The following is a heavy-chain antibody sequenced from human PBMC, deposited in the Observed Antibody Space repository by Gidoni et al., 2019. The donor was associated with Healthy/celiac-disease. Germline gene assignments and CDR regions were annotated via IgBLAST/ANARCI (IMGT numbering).Heavy chain of an antibody. Sequence: QVQLQQWGAGLLKPSETLSLTCAVYGGSFSGYYWSWSRQPPGQGLEWIGEINHSGSTNYNPSLKSRVTISVDTPKNQFSLKLSSVTAADTAVYYCARGLGSYLAAAGRHWFDPWGQGTLVTVSS. CDR2: INHSGST. D-gene: IGHD6-13*01. CDR3: ARGLGSYLAAAGRHWFDP. J-gene: IGHJ5*02. V-gene: IGHV4-34*01. CDR1: GGSFSGYY.